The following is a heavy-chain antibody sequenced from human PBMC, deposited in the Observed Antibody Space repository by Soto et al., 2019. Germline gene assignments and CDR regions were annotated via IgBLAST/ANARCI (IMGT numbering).Heavy chain of an antibody. Sequence: GESLKISCQGSGYKCTKDWIAWVRQMPGKGLEWMGIIFPGDSDTRYSPSFQGQVTISVDKSINTAYLQWTSLKASDTAMYYCARVDTAMVHQDWGQGTLVTVSS. J-gene: IGHJ4*02. CDR2: IFPGDSDT. D-gene: IGHD5-18*01. CDR1: GYKCTKDW. V-gene: IGHV5-51*01. CDR3: ARVDTAMVHQD.